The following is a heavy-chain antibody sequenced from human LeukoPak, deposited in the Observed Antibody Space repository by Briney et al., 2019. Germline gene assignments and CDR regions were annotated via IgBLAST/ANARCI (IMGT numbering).Heavy chain of an antibody. Sequence: SETLSLTCSVSGGPLSSHYWSWIRQPPGKGLELIGHIHDTGSTFYNPSLRGRVTISLDTSNNQFSLKLTSMTAADTAVYYCARFSSGCSTSSCYLTYWGQGTLVTVS. D-gene: IGHD2-2*01. CDR3: ARFSSGCSTSSCYLTY. CDR2: IHDTGST. J-gene: IGHJ4*02. CDR1: GGPLSSHY. V-gene: IGHV4-59*11.